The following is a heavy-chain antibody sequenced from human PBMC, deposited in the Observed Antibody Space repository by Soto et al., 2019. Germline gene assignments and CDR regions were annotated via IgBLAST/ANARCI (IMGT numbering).Heavy chain of an antibody. CDR2: IYYSGST. V-gene: IGHV4-31*03. D-gene: IGHD6-13*01. CDR3: ARDMRAAAGLNNWFDP. Sequence: PSETLSLTCTVSGGSISSGGYYWSWIRQHPGKGLEWIGYIYYSGSTYYNPSLKSRVTISVDTSKNQFSLKLSSVTAADTAVYYCARDMRAAAGLNNWFDPWGQGTLVTVSS. J-gene: IGHJ5*02. CDR1: GGSISSGGYY.